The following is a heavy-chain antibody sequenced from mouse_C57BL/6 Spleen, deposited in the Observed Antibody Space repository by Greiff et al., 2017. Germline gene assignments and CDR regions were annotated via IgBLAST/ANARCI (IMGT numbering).Heavy chain of an antibody. D-gene: IGHD4-1*01. Sequence: EVQRVESGPGLVKPSQSLSLTCSVTGYSITSGYYWNWIRQFPGNKLEWMGYISYDGSNNYNPSLKNRISITRDTSKNQFFLKLNSVTTEDTATYYCARDGTEYFDVWGTGTTVTVSS. CDR2: ISYDGSN. V-gene: IGHV3-6*01. CDR1: GYSITSGYY. CDR3: ARDGTEYFDV. J-gene: IGHJ1*03.